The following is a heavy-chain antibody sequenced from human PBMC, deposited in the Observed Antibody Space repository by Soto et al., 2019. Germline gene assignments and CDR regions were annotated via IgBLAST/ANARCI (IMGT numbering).Heavy chain of an antibody. CDR3: AREYSSSPEAGEGDY. D-gene: IGHD6-6*01. V-gene: IGHV5-51*01. CDR2: IYPGDSDT. Sequence: GESLKISCKGSGYSFTSYWIGWVRQMPGKGLEWMGIIYPGDSDTRYSPSFQGQVTISADKSISTAYLQWSSLKASDTAMYYCAREYSSSPEAGEGDYWGQGTLVTVSS. J-gene: IGHJ4*02. CDR1: GYSFTSYW.